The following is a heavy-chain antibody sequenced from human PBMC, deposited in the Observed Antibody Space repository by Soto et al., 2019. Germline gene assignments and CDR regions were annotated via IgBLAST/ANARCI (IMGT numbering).Heavy chain of an antibody. Sequence: SETLSLTCTVSGGSISSFYWGWIRQPPGKGLEWIGYIYYSGSTNYNPSLKSRVTISVDTSKNQFYLKLSSVTAADTAVYYCARDLWTGGSWFDPWGQGTLVTSPQ. D-gene: IGHD3-3*01. J-gene: IGHJ5*02. CDR3: ARDLWTGGSWFDP. V-gene: IGHV4-59*01. CDR2: IYYSGST. CDR1: GGSISSFY.